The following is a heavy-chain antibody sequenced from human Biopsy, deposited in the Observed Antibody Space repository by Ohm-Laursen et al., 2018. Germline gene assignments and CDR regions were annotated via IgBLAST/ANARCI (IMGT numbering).Heavy chain of an antibody. CDR1: GGSFTGHY. D-gene: IGHD4-23*01. CDR2: ISYTGYT. Sequence: SETLSLTCIVSGGSFTGHYWTWIRQPPGKGLEWIGHISYTGYTSYNASLKSRVTISVDTSRNHFSLRLSSLTAADTAVYYCARGSNDFGGLYFPRWGQGTLLTVSP. V-gene: IGHV4-59*11. J-gene: IGHJ4*02. CDR3: ARGSNDFGGLYFPR.